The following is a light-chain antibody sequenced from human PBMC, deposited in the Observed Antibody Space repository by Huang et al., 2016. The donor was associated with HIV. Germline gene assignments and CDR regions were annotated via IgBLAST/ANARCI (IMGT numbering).Light chain of an antibody. CDR1: QSVSNN. Sequence: ETVMTQSPGTLSVSPGEGVTLSCRASQSVSNNLAWYQHKPGQAPRLLLSGASTRATGIPARFSGSGSGTEFTLTISSLQSEDFAVYYCQQYNNWPPYSFGQGTKVEIK. V-gene: IGKV3-15*01. CDR2: GAS. CDR3: QQYNNWPPYS. J-gene: IGKJ2*03.